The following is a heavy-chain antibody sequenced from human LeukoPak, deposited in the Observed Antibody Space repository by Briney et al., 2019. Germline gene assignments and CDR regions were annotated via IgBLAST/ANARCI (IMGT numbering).Heavy chain of an antibody. CDR3: ASDKKNGESSEIDY. Sequence: GGSLRLSCAASGFTFSNYWVHWVRQAPGKGLVWVSRINRDGSTTKYADSVKGRFTVSRDNANNTLNLQMNSLRAEDTAVYYCASDKKNGESSEIDYWGQGTLVTVSS. D-gene: IGHD3-10*01. CDR1: GFTFSNYW. CDR2: INRDGSTT. J-gene: IGHJ4*02. V-gene: IGHV3-74*03.